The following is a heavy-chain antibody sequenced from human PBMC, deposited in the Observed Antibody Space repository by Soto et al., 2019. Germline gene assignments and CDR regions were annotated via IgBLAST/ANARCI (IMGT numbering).Heavy chain of an antibody. CDR1: GGTFSSYA. CDR3: ARDYYGGNSIYYYMDV. V-gene: IGHV1-69*13. J-gene: IGHJ6*03. CDR2: IIPIFGTA. Sequence: ASVKVSCKASGGTFSSYAISWVRQAPGQGLEWMGGIIPIFGTANYAQKFQGRVTITADESTSTAYMELSSLRSEDTAVYYCARDYYGGNSIYYYMDVWGKGTTVTVSS. D-gene: IGHD4-17*01.